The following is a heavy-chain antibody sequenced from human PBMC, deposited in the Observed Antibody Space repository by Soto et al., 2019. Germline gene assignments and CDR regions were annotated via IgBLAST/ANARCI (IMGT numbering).Heavy chain of an antibody. D-gene: IGHD3-3*01. V-gene: IGHV1-18*01. CDR1: GYTFTSYG. Sequence: ASVKVSCKASGYTFTSYGISWVRQAPGQGLEWMGWISAYNGNTNYAQKLQGRVTMTTDTSTSTAYMELRSLRSDDTAVYYCARGPRKYYDFWSGPLDYYYYYGMDVWGQGTTVTV. J-gene: IGHJ6*02. CDR2: ISAYNGNT. CDR3: ARGPRKYYDFWSGPLDYYYYYGMDV.